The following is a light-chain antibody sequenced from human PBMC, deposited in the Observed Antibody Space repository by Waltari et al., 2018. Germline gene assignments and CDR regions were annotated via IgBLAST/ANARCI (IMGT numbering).Light chain of an antibody. CDR1: HNINIY. Sequence: RASHNINIYLNWNRQKPGRAPKLLIHGAFCLHTGVPSRFIGSGCGTDFTLTISSLQPEDFATSSCQQGYSTRFAFGPGTIVD. CDR2: GAF. V-gene: IGKV1-39*01. CDR3: QQGYSTRFA. J-gene: IGKJ3*01.